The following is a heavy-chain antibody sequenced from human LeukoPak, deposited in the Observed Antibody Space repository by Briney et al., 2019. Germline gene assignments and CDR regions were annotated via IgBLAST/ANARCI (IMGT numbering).Heavy chain of an antibody. Sequence: PGGSLRLSCAASGFTFSSYWMSWVRQAPGKGLEWVSAISGSGGSTYYADSVKGRFTISRDNSKNTLYLQMNSLRAEDTAVYYCAKDTPSNQLLPNWFDPWGQGTLVTVSS. CDR2: ISGSGGST. J-gene: IGHJ5*02. CDR1: GFTFSSYW. D-gene: IGHD2-2*01. CDR3: AKDTPSNQLLPNWFDP. V-gene: IGHV3-23*01.